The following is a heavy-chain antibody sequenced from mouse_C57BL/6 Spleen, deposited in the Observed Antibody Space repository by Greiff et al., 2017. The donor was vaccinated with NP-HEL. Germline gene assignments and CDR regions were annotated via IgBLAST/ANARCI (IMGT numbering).Heavy chain of an antibody. J-gene: IGHJ2*01. V-gene: IGHV1-63*01. CDR2: IYPGGGYT. CDR1: GYTFTNYW. Sequence: VNVVESGAELVRPGTSVKMSCKASGYTFTNYWIGWAKQRPGHGLEWIGDIYPGGGYTNYNEKFKGKATLTADKSSSTAYMQFSSLTSEDSAIYYCARSYDYDVYFDYWGKGTTLTVSS. CDR3: ARSYDYDVYFDY. D-gene: IGHD2-4*01.